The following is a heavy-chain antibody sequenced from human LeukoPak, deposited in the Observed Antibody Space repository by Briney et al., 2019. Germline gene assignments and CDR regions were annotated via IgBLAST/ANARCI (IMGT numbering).Heavy chain of an antibody. J-gene: IGHJ4*02. CDR3: ARDYGILITFGGVIGDFDF. V-gene: IGHV4-4*07. CDR1: GGSISSYY. Sequence: SETLSLTCTVSGGSISSYYWSWIRQPAGKGLEWIGRIYTSGSTNYNPSLKSRVTMSVDTSKNQFSLKLSSVTAADTAVYYCARDYGILITFGGVIGDFDFWGLGTLVTVSS. D-gene: IGHD3-16*02. CDR2: IYTSGST.